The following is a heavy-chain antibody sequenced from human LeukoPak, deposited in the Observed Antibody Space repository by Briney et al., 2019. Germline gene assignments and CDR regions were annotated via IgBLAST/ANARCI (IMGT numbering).Heavy chain of an antibody. Sequence: ASETLSLTCTVSGGSISSSSYYWGWIRQPPGKGLEWIGSIYYSGSTYYNPSLKSRVTISVDTARNQFSLYLSSVTAADTAMYFCARSSLAVYFDYWGQGTLVTASS. D-gene: IGHD6-19*01. V-gene: IGHV4-39*07. J-gene: IGHJ4*02. CDR2: IYYSGST. CDR3: ARSSLAVYFDY. CDR1: GGSISSSSYY.